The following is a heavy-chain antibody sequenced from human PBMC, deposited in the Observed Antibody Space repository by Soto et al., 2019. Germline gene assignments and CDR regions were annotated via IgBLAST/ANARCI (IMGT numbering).Heavy chain of an antibody. CDR2: INHSGST. CDR1: GGSFSGYY. D-gene: IGHD5-18*01. V-gene: IGHV4-34*01. CDR3: EKSAMAYYDYGMDV. Sequence: SETLSLTCGVYGGSFSGYYWSWIRQPPGKGLEWIGEINHSGSTNYNPSLKSRVTISGDTSKHQFSLKLSSVTAADTAVYYCEKSAMAYYDYGMDVCCEGPKVT. J-gene: IGHJ6*02.